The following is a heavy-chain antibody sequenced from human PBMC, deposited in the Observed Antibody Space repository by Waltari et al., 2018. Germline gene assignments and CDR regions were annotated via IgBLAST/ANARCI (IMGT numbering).Heavy chain of an antibody. CDR1: GYTFTGYA. Sequence: QVQLVQSGAEVKKPGASVTVSCKASGYTFTGYAMHWVRQAPGHRLEWMGWINSNSGNIEVSQKFGGRVTITRDTSLSTAYMEMGSLRYEDTAIYYCVRGYHGGAWIVDYWGQGTPVTVSS. D-gene: IGHD1-1*01. J-gene: IGHJ4*02. V-gene: IGHV1-3*01. CDR3: VRGYHGGAWIVDY. CDR2: INSNSGNI.